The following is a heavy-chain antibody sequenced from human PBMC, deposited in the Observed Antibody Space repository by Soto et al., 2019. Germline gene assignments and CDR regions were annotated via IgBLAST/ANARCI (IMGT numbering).Heavy chain of an antibody. CDR3: ARDWDSSGLFDP. J-gene: IGHJ5*02. CDR2: ISYSGST. CDR1: GASIATYY. D-gene: IGHD3-10*01. Sequence: SETLSLTCSVSGASIATYYWSWIRQPPGKGLEWIGSISYSGSTKYNPSLESRVMISLDTSKNQFSLRLTSVTAADTALYYCARDWDSSGLFDPWGQGALVTVSS. V-gene: IGHV4-59*01.